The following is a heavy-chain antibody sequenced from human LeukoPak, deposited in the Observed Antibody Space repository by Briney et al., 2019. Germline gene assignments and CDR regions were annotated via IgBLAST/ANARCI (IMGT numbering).Heavy chain of an antibody. D-gene: IGHD1-20*01. V-gene: IGHV3-21*01. CDR1: GFTFSDYS. J-gene: IGHJ5*02. Sequence: GGSLRLYCAAPGFTFSDYSMNWVRHAPGKGLEWVSAIIKSGSHIYYADSVKGRFTISRDNANNSLYLQMTGLRAEDTAVYYCARGRGGDNSNWFDPWGPGTLVNVSS. CDR3: ARGRGGDNSNWFDP. CDR2: IIKSGSHI.